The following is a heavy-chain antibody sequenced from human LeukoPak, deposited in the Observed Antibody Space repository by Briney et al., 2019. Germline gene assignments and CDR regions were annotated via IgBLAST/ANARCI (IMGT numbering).Heavy chain of an antibody. J-gene: IGHJ4*02. CDR1: GGTFSSYA. CDR2: IIPIFGTA. CDR3: ESMSSRYSSGNFDY. D-gene: IGHD6-19*01. Sequence: SVKVSCKASGGTFSSYASSCVRQAPGQGLEWMGRIIPIFGTANYAQKFQGRVTITTDESTSTAYMELSSLRSEDTDVYYCESMSSRYSSGNFDYWGQGTLVTVSS. V-gene: IGHV1-69*05.